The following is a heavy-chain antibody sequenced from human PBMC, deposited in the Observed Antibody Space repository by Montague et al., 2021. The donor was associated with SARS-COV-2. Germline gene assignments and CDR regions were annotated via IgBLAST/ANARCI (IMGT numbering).Heavy chain of an antibody. V-gene: IGHV4-34*01. CDR3: AGSLEEFTAIAVVITGGRHDFDS. Sequence: SETLSLTCAVYGGSFSGYYWSWVRQSPGKGLEWIGEINHSGSTHYNPSLKSRVSISVDTSKNQFSLKMSSVTAADTAVFYCAGSLEEFTAIAVVITGGRHDFDSWGQGTLVTVSS. J-gene: IGHJ4*02. CDR2: INHSGST. CDR1: GGSFSGYY. D-gene: IGHD3-22*01.